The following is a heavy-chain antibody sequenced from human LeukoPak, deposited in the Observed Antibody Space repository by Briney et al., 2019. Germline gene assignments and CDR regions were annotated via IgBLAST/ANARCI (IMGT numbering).Heavy chain of an antibody. Sequence: GESLKISCKCSGYRFTSYWICWVRQMPGKGLEWMRIIYPGDSDTRYSPSFQGQVTISADKSISTAYLQWSSLKASDTAMYYCAREYSSSWYGYFDLWGRGTLVTVSS. D-gene: IGHD6-13*01. CDR2: IYPGDSDT. CDR1: GYRFTSYW. J-gene: IGHJ2*01. CDR3: AREYSSSWYGYFDL. V-gene: IGHV5-51*01.